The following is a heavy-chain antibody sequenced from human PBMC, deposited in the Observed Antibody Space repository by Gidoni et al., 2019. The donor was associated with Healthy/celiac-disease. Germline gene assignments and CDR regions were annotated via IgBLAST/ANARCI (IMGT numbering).Heavy chain of an antibody. Sequence: QLQLQESGPGLVKPSETLSLTCTVSGGSIRSSSDYWGWICQPPGKGLEWMGSIYYSGSTYYNPSLKSRVTISVDTSKNQFSLKLSSVTAADTAVYYCARHGSIAAAAPIDYWGQGTLVTVSS. CDR3: ARHGSIAAAAPIDY. D-gene: IGHD6-13*01. CDR1: GGSIRSSSDY. J-gene: IGHJ4*02. CDR2: IYYSGST. V-gene: IGHV4-39*01.